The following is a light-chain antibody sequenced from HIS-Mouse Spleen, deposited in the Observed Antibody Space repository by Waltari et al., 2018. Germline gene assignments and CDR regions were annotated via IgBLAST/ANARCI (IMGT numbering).Light chain of an antibody. V-gene: IGKV1-9*01. CDR1: QGISSY. J-gene: IGKJ1*01. Sequence: DIQLTQSPSFLSASVGDRVTITCRASQGISSYLAWYQQKPGKAPKLLIYAASTLQSGVPSRFSGSGSGTEFTLTISSLQTEDLATYYCQQLNSYPPTFGQGTKVEIK. CDR2: AAS. CDR3: QQLNSYPPT.